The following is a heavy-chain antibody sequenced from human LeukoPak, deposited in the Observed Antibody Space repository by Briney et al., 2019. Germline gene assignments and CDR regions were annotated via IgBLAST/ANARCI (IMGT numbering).Heavy chain of an antibody. CDR2: IYPGDSDT. V-gene: IGHV5-51*01. Sequence: GESLKISCKGSGYSFTSYWIGWVRQMPGKGLEWMGIIYPGDSDTRYSPSFQGQVTISADKSISTAYLQWSSLKASDTAMYYCARHPAYCGGDCYSEPWFDPWGQGTLVTVSS. CDR1: GYSFTSYW. D-gene: IGHD2-21*02. CDR3: ARHPAYCGGDCYSEPWFDP. J-gene: IGHJ5*02.